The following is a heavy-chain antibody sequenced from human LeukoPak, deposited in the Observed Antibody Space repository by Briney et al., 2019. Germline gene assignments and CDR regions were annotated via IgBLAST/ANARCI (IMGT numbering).Heavy chain of an antibody. Sequence: GASVKVSCKASGGTFSSYAISWVRQAPGQGLEWMGGIIPIFGTANYAQKFQGRVTITADESTSTAYMELSSLRSDDTAVYYCASACTSCYSSYYYMDVWGKGTTVTVSS. CDR1: GGTFSSYA. CDR2: IIPIFGTA. J-gene: IGHJ6*03. V-gene: IGHV1-69*01. D-gene: IGHD2-2*01. CDR3: ASACTSCYSSYYYMDV.